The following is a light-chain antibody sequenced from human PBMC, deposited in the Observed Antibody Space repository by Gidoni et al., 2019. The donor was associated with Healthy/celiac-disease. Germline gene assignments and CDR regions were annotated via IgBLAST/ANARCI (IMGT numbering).Light chain of an antibody. CDR1: QSVSSSY. V-gene: IGKV3-20*01. Sequence: DIVLTQSTGTLSLSPGERATLSCRASQSVSSSYLAWYQQKPGQAPRLLIYGASSRATGIPDRFSGSGSGTDFTLTISSLEPEDFAVYYCQQYGSSPPYTFGQGTKLEIK. CDR2: GAS. J-gene: IGKJ2*01. CDR3: QQYGSSPPYT.